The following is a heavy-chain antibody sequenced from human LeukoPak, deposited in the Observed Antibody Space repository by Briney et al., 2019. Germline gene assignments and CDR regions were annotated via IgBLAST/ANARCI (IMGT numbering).Heavy chain of an antibody. CDR2: ISAYNGNT. CDR1: GYTFTSYG. Sequence: ASVKVSCKASGYTFTSYGISWVRQAPGQGLEWMGWISAYNGNTNYAQKLQGRVTMTTDTSTSTAYMELRSLRSDDTAVYYCARDRDPSGSHSNWFDPWGQGTLVTVSS. J-gene: IGHJ5*02. CDR3: ARDRDPSGSHSNWFDP. V-gene: IGHV1-18*01. D-gene: IGHD1-26*01.